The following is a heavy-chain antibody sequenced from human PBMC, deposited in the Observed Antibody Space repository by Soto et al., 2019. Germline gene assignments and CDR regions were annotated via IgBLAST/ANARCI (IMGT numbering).Heavy chain of an antibody. J-gene: IGHJ5*02. CDR2: IYYSGST. Sequence: QVQLQESGPGLVKPSETLSLTCTVSGGSISSYCWSWIRQPPGKGLEWIGYIYYSGSTNYNPSLKSRVTISVDTSKNQFSLKLSSVTAADTAVYYCAGGVGEGWFDPWGQGTLVTVSS. D-gene: IGHD4-17*01. CDR3: AGGVGEGWFDP. CDR1: GGSISSYC. V-gene: IGHV4-59*01.